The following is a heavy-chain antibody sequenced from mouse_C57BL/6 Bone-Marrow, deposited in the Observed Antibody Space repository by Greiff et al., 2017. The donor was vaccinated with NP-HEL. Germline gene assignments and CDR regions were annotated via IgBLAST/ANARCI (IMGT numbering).Heavy chain of an antibody. Sequence: QVQLQQSGAELVRPGASVTLSCKASGYTFTDYEMHWVKQTPVHGLEWIGAIDPETGGTAYNQKFKGKAILTADKSSSTAYMELRSLTSEDSAVYYCAGGGYSWFAYWGQGTLVTVSA. CDR3: AGGGYSWFAY. CDR2: IDPETGGT. J-gene: IGHJ3*01. V-gene: IGHV1-15*01. CDR1: GYTFTDYE. D-gene: IGHD2-3*01.